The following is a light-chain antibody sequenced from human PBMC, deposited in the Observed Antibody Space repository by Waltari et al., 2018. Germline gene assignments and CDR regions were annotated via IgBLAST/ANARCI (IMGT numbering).Light chain of an antibody. V-gene: IGKV1-5*03. CDR3: QEYDTLPVT. CDR2: KAS. J-gene: IGKJ4*01. CDR1: QSVKNN. Sequence: TCRASQSVKNNLAWYQQKPRKAPKVLIHKASRLESGVPSRFSGSGYGTEFTLTISSLQPDDFATYYCQEYDTLPVTFGGGTKVEI.